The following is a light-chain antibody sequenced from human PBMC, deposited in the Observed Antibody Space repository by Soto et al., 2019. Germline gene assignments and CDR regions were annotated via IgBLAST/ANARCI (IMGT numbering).Light chain of an antibody. CDR2: DAS. CDR3: QQYGNSPYT. V-gene: IGKV3D-20*01. Sequence: IVLTQSPATLYLSPGVRATLSCVALQCVSSSYLAWYQQKPGLGPRLLIYDASSRATGIPDRFIGSGSGTDFTLTISRLEPEDLAVYYCQQYGNSPYTFGQGTKLEIK. J-gene: IGKJ2*01. CDR1: QCVSSSY.